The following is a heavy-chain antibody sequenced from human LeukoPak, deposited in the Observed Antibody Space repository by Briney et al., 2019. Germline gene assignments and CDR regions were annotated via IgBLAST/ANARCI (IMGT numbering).Heavy chain of an antibody. V-gene: IGHV3-23*01. CDR2: ISGSGGST. J-gene: IGHJ4*02. Sequence: GGSLRLSCVASGFTFSRSGMNWVRQAPGKGLEWVSAISGSGGSTYYADSVKGRFTISRDNSKNTLYLQMNSLRAEDTAVYYCAKAIGYYDSSGYYYGTRNWGQGTLVTVSS. CDR3: AKAIGYYDSSGYYYGTRN. D-gene: IGHD3-22*01. CDR1: GFTFSRSG.